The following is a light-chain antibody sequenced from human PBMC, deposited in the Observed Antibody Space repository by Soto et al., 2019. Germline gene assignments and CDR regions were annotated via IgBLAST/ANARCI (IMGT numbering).Light chain of an antibody. CDR2: DAS. Sequence: EIVLTQSPGTLSLSPGESATLSCRASQGIGRYLAWFQQKPGQAPRLLIYDASTRATGIPARFSGSGSGTXXXXXXXXLEPEDFAVYYCQQRSNWPLTFGPGTKVEIK. J-gene: IGKJ3*01. CDR1: QGIGRY. V-gene: IGKV3-11*01. CDR3: QQRSNWPLT.